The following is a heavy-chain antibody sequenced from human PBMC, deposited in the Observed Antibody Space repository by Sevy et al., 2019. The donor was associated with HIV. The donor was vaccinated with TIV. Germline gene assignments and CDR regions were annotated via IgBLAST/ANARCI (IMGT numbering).Heavy chain of an antibody. D-gene: IGHD2-2*01. Sequence: SETLSLTCTVSGDSISGYYWSWIRQLPGKGLEWIGEINESGITYYNPSLKSRVTISVDTSKKQFSLKLNSVTAADTAVYFCARSPPVVVVPGAPSWFDPWGQGTLVTVSS. CDR2: INESGIT. CDR1: GDSISGYY. J-gene: IGHJ5*02. V-gene: IGHV4-34*01. CDR3: ARSPPVVVVPGAPSWFDP.